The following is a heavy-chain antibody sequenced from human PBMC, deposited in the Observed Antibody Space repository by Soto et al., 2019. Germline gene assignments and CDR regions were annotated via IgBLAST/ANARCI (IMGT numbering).Heavy chain of an antibody. CDR1: GGSISSYY. CDR3: ARVPYCGGDCYFDY. D-gene: IGHD2-21*01. CDR2: IYYSGST. Sequence: QVQLQESGPGLVKPSETLSLTCTVSGGSISSYYWSWIRQPPGKGLEWIGYIYYSGSTNYNPSVKSRVTISVDTSKNQFSLKLSSVTAADTAVYYCARVPYCGGDCYFDYWGQGTLVTVSS. V-gene: IGHV4-59*01. J-gene: IGHJ4*02.